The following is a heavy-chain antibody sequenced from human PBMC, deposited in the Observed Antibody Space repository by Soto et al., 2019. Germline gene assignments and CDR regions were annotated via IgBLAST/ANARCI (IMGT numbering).Heavy chain of an antibody. Sequence: GVSLRLSCAASGFTFSSYWMSWVRQAPGKGLEWVANIKQDGSEKYYVDSVKGRFTISRDNAKNSLYLQMNSLRAEDTAVYYCARSLRYYDILTGVGYYFDYWGQGTLVTVSS. J-gene: IGHJ4*02. V-gene: IGHV3-7*03. CDR2: IKQDGSEK. CDR1: GFTFSSYW. D-gene: IGHD3-9*01. CDR3: ARSLRYYDILTGVGYYFDY.